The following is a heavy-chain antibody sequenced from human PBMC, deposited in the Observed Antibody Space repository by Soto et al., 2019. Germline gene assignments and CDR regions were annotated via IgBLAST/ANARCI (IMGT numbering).Heavy chain of an antibody. CDR1: GGSISSNY. CDR3: VRYRREAVAGYTLDN. CDR2: VYNSGST. V-gene: IGHV4-4*08. Sequence: PSETLSLTCTVSGGSISSNYWTWIRQPPGKGLEWIGYVYNSGSTNYNPSLTSRVTISEDTSKSQFSLKVNSVTAADTAVDYCVRYRREAVAGYTLDNWGQGILVTVSS. D-gene: IGHD6-13*01. J-gene: IGHJ4*02.